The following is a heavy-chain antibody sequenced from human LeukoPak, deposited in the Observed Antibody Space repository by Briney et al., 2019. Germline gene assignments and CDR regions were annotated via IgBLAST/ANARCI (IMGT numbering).Heavy chain of an antibody. D-gene: IGHD3-3*01. CDR3: ARADQYYDFWIAGWYFDY. CDR2: IKQDGSEK. Sequence: GGSLRLSCAASGFTFSSYWMSWVRQAPGKGLEWVANIKQDGSEKYYVDSVKGRFTISRDNAKNSLYLQMNSLRAEDTAVYYCARADQYYDFWIAGWYFDYRGQGTLVTVSS. V-gene: IGHV3-7*01. CDR1: GFTFSSYW. J-gene: IGHJ4*02.